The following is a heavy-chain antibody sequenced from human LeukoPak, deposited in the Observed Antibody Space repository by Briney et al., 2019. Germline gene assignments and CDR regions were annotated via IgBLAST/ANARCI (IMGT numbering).Heavy chain of an antibody. CDR3: ARAPKQLGIGAFDI. D-gene: IGHD7-27*01. Sequence: KSSETLSLTCTVSGGSISSGGYYWSWIRQPPGKGLEWIGYIYHSGSTYYNPSLKSRVTISVDTSKNQFSLKLSSVTAADTAVYYYARAPKQLGIGAFDIWGQGTMVTVSS. CDR1: GGSISSGGYY. V-gene: IGHV4-30-2*01. CDR2: IYHSGST. J-gene: IGHJ3*02.